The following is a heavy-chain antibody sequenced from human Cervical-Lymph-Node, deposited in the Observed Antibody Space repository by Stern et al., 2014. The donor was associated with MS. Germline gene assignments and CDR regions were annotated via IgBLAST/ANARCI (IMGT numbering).Heavy chain of an antibody. V-gene: IGHV3-9*01. CDR1: RFNFDDYA. J-gene: IGHJ6*02. Sequence: EVQLVESGGGLVQPGRSLRLSCAGSRFNFDDYAMHWVRQAPGRGLEWVSSISWNSGSMEYAVCVKGRVTISRDNAKNSLYLQMDSLRVEDTAIYYCAKDISRGRWEAQYYYGMDVWGQGTTVTVSS. CDR2: ISWNSGSM. D-gene: IGHD6-19*01. CDR3: AKDISRGRWEAQYYYGMDV.